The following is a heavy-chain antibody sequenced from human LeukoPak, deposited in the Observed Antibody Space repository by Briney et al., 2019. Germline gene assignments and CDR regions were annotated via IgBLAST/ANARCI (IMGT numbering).Heavy chain of an antibody. CDR2: GFYSGSA. J-gene: IGHJ4*02. CDR3: ARLRGAMTPVTSDLDY. CDR1: GGSISGSSYY. Sequence: SETLSLTCTVSGGSISGSSYYWAWIRQPPGKGLEWIGSGFYSGSAYYNPSLKSRLTISVDTSKNQFSLDLSSVTAADTAVYYCARLRGAMTPVTSDLDYWGQGTLVTVSS. D-gene: IGHD4-17*01. V-gene: IGHV4-39*01.